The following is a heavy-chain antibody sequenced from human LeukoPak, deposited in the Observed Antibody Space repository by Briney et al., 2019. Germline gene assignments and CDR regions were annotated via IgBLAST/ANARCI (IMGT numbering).Heavy chain of an antibody. CDR1: GGSISSYY. CDR3: ARLGRDCSTTTCYWYFDL. CDR2: IYISGNT. V-gene: IGHV4-4*07. Sequence: PSETLSLTCTVSGGSISSYYWSWIRQPAGKGLEWIGRIYISGNTNYNPSLKSRVTMSVDTSKNQFSLKLSSVTAADTAVYYCARLGRDCSTTTCYWYFDLWGRGTLVTVSS. J-gene: IGHJ2*01. D-gene: IGHD2-2*01.